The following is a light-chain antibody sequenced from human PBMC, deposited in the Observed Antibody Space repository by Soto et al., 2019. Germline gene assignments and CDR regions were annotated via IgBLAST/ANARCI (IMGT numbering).Light chain of an antibody. CDR2: EVS. Sequence: QSALTQPASVSGSPGQSITISCTGTSSDVGSYNVVSWYQQHPGKAPKLLIYEVSKRPSGVSDRFSGSKSDNTASLTISGLQAEDEADYHCCSYAGSSSAYVFGTGTKLTVL. J-gene: IGLJ1*01. V-gene: IGLV2-23*02. CDR1: SSDVGSYNV. CDR3: CSYAGSSSAYV.